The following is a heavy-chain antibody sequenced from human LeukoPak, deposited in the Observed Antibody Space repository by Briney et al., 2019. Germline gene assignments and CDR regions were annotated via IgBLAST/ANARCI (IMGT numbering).Heavy chain of an antibody. CDR1: GFTFSSYA. J-gene: IGHJ4*02. CDR2: TSGSGGST. V-gene: IGHV3-23*01. D-gene: IGHD6-13*01. CDR3: AKDKTAAGYSSSQDY. Sequence: GGSLRLSCAASGFTFSSYAMSWVRQAPGKGLEWVSSTSGSGGSTYYADSVKGRFTISRDNSKNTLYLQMNSLRAEDTAVYYCAKDKTAAGYSSSQDYWGQGTLVTVSS.